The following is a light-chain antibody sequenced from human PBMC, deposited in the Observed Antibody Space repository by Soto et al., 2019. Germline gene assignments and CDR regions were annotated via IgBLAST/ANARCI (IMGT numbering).Light chain of an antibody. J-gene: IGKJ1*01. Sequence: EIVLTQSPGTLSLSPGERATLSCRASQRVSSSFLAWYQQKPGQAPRLLIYGASTRATGIPDRFSGSGSGTDFTLTISRLEPEDFAVDYCQQYDSSPWTCGQGTKVEIK. V-gene: IGKV3-20*01. CDR3: QQYDSSPWT. CDR1: QRVSSSF. CDR2: GAS.